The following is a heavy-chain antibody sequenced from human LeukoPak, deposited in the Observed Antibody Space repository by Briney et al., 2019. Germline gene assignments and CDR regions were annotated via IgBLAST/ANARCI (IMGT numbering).Heavy chain of an antibody. CDR3: VKDGGMGDAFDI. Sequence: TGGSLRLSCAASGFTFSSYAMHWVRQAPGKGLEYVSAISSSGGNTYYADSLKGRFTISRDNSKNTLCLQMSSLRAEDTALYYCVKDGGMGDAFDIWGQGTMVTVSS. V-gene: IGHV3-64D*09. D-gene: IGHD6-13*01. J-gene: IGHJ3*02. CDR1: GFTFSSYA. CDR2: ISSSGGNT.